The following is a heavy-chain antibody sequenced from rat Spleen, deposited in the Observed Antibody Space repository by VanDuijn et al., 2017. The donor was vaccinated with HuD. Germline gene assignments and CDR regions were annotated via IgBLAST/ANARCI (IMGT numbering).Heavy chain of an antibody. CDR1: GFSLTSYH. Sequence: QVQLKESGPGLVQPSQTLSLACTVSGFSLTSYHVHWVRQPSGKGLEWMGVIWTGGSTEYNSALKSRLSISRDTSKSQVFLKMNSLQTEDTATYYCAREGHWYFDFWGPGTMVTVSS. V-gene: IGHV2-43*01. CDR2: IWTGGST. J-gene: IGHJ1*01. CDR3: AREGHWYFDF.